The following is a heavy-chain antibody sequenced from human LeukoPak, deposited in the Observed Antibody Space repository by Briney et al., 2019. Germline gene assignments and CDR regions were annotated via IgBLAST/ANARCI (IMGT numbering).Heavy chain of an antibody. CDR2: ISSSSSYI. CDR1: GFTFSDYY. D-gene: IGHD5-12*01. J-gene: IGHJ5*02. CDR3: ARDLYSGYDYRCFDP. V-gene: IGHV3-11*06. Sequence: PGGSLRLSCAAPGFTFSDYYMSWIRQAPGKGLEGVSYISSSSSYIYYADSVKGRFTISRDNARNSLYLQMNSLRVEDTAVYYCARDLYSGYDYRCFDPWGQGTLVTVSS.